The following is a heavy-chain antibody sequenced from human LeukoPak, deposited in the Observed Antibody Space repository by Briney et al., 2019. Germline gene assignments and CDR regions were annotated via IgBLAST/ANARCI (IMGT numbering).Heavy chain of an antibody. CDR3: AREQDYDSSGYYSNYYYYYGMDV. J-gene: IGHJ6*02. Sequence: ASVKVSFKASGYTFTSYYMHWVRQAPGQGLEWMGIVNPSGGSTSYAQKFQGRVTMTRDTSTSTVYMELSSLRSEDTAVYYCAREQDYDSSGYYSNYYYYYGMDVWGQGTTVTVSS. D-gene: IGHD3-22*01. V-gene: IGHV1-46*01. CDR1: GYTFTSYY. CDR2: VNPSGGST.